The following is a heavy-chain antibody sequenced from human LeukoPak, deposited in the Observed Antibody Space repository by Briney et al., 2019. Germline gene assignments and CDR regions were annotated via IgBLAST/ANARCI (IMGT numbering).Heavy chain of an antibody. V-gene: IGHV3-23*01. Sequence: GVSVRLFCAASGFTFSTYDMRGVRQAPGKGLVWVSSISSGGGDTYYADSVKGRVSVSRENSNNTLSLQMNRLIGVDTAVYYCTKGAGLVVLTPYGRDFWGPGTTVTVSS. CDR1: GFTFSTYD. J-gene: IGHJ6*02. CDR2: ISSGGGDT. D-gene: IGHD3-22*01. CDR3: TKGAGLVVLTPYGRDF.